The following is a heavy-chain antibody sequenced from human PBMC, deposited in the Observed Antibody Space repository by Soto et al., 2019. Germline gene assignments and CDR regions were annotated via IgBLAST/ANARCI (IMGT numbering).Heavy chain of an antibody. CDR3: TRRSPARLADY. D-gene: IGHD6-6*01. CDR1: GFNFGDYA. CDR2: IRSKAYGGTT. J-gene: IGHJ4*02. Sequence: GGSLRLSCTASGFNFGDYAMSWFRQVPGKGLEWVGFIRSKAYGGTTEYAASVKGRFTISRDDSKSIAYLQMNSLKTEDTAVYYCTRRSPARLADYWGQGTLVTVSS. V-gene: IGHV3-49*03.